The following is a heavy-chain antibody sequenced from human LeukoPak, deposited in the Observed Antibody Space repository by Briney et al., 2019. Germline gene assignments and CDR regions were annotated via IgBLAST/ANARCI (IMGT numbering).Heavy chain of an antibody. CDR3: ARNAGGYQYPVDY. V-gene: IGHV3-11*01. D-gene: IGHD3-16*02. CDR1: GFTFSDYY. Sequence: GGSLRLSCAASGFTFSDYYMSWIRQAPGKGLEWVSYVSSSGSTIYYADSVKGRLTISRDNAKNSLYLQMNSLRAEDTAVYYCARNAGGYQYPVDYWGQGTLVTVFS. CDR2: VSSSGSTI. J-gene: IGHJ4*02.